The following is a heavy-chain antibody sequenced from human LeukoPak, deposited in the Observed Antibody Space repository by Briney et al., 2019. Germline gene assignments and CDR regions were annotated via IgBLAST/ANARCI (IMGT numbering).Heavy chain of an antibody. CDR1: GYTFTSYY. CDR2: NNPSGGST. D-gene: IGHD3-22*01. J-gene: IGHJ5*02. CDR3: ARDTYYYDSSGYAHEGGNWFDP. V-gene: IGHV1-46*01. Sequence: ASVKVSCKASGYTFTSYYMHWVRQAPGQGLEWMGINNPSGGSTSYAQKFQGRVTMTRDMSTSTVYMELSSLRSEDTAVYYCARDTYYYDSSGYAHEGGNWFDPWGQGTLVTVSS.